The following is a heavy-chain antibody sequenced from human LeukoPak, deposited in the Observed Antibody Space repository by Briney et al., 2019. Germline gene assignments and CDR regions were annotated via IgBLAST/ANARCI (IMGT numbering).Heavy chain of an antibody. D-gene: IGHD2-8*02. CDR2: INQGGSEK. CDR1: GFTYSSYG. Sequence: GGSLRLSCSAPGFTYSSYGMNWVRQAPGKGLEWVANINQGGSEKYYVDSVKGRFTISRDNAKNSVYLQMNSLRAEDTAIYYCARTPLWSRDFDYWGQGTLVTVSS. CDR3: ARTPLWSRDFDY. V-gene: IGHV3-7*01. J-gene: IGHJ4*02.